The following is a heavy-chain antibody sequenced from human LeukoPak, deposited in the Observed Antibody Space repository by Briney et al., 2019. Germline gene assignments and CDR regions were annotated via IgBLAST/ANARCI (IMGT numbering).Heavy chain of an antibody. CDR1: GGTFSSYA. CDR3: ARDGGSATIFGVVIPYFDS. V-gene: IGHV1-69*05. CDR2: IIPIFGTA. J-gene: IGHJ4*02. Sequence: SVKVSCKASGGTFSSYAISWVRQAPGQGLEWMGGIIPIFGTANYAQKFQGRVTITTDESTSTAYMELSSLRSEDTAVYYCARDGGSATIFGVVIPYFDSWGQGTLVTVSS. D-gene: IGHD3-3*01.